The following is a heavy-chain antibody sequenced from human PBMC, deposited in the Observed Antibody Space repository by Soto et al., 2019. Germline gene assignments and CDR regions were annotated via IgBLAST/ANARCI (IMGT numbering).Heavy chain of an antibody. J-gene: IGHJ4*02. CDR3: TRDWEITVSTWSFGGF. D-gene: IGHD3-10*01. CDR2: IIPFHGVT. CDR1: GGTFSPYT. Sequence: QVQLVQSGAEVKKPGSSVKVPCKASGGTFSPYTINWVRQAPGQGLEWMGRIIPFHGVTNYAQKFQARVTITADKSTSTAYMELSGPRFEDTAMYYCTRDWEITVSTWSFGGFWGRGTLVTVSS. V-gene: IGHV1-69*08.